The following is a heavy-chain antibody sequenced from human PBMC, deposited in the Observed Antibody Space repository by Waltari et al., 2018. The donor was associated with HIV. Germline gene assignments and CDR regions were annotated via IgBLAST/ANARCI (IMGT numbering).Heavy chain of an antibody. V-gene: IGHV3-21*01. J-gene: IGHJ4*02. CDR1: GFTFNTFS. Sequence: EVQLVESGGGLVKPGGSLSLSCVASGFTFNTFSMKWVRQAPGKGPEWVSSISSTSSFIYYADSLKGRFTVSRDNAKNSLYLQINNLRADDTAVYYCASEDFWGGPHQWGQGTLVTVSS. CDR2: ISSTSSFI. D-gene: IGHD3-3*01. CDR3: ASEDFWGGPHQ.